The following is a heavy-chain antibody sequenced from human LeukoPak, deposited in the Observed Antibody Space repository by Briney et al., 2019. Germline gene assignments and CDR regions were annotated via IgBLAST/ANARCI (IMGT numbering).Heavy chain of an antibody. CDR2: ISGDSKYI. CDR1: GFTFSRYT. Sequence: GGSLRLSCAGSGFTFSRYTFNWVRQAPGRGLEGVSAISGDSKYIYYTDSVKGRFTISRDNARNSVYLQMNSLRAEDTAVYYCARDTIFGVVIMGFDYWGQGTLVTVSS. D-gene: IGHD3-3*01. V-gene: IGHV3-21*01. CDR3: ARDTIFGVVIMGFDY. J-gene: IGHJ4*02.